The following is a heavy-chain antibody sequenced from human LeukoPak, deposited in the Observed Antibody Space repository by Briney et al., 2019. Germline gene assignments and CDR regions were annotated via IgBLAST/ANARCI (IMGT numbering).Heavy chain of an antibody. J-gene: IGHJ5*02. Sequence: SETLSLTCAVYGGSFSGYYWSWIRQPPGKGLEWIGEINHSGSTNYNPSLKSRVTISVDTSKNQFSLKLSSVTAADTAVYYCTRGVNWFDPWGQEPWSPSPQ. CDR3: TRGVNWFDP. V-gene: IGHV4-34*01. CDR2: INHSGST. CDR1: GGSFSGYY.